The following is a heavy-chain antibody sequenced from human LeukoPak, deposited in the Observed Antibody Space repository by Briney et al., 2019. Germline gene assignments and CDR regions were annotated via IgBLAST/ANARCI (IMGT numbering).Heavy chain of an antibody. CDR2: INPNSGGT. Sequence: ASVKVSCKASGYTFTGYYMHWVRQAPGQGLEWMGWINPNSGGTNYAQKFQGRVTMTRDTSISTAYMELSRLRSDDTAVYYCARDRGYCSGGSCLFDYWGQGTLVTVSS. CDR3: ARDRGYCSGGSCLFDY. V-gene: IGHV1-2*02. D-gene: IGHD2-15*01. CDR1: GYTFTGYY. J-gene: IGHJ4*02.